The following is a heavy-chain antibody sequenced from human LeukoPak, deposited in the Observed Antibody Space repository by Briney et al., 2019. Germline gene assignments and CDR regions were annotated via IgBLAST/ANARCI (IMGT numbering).Heavy chain of an antibody. D-gene: IGHD3-3*01. CDR3: ARVPGAIGGGYYTAYYYYGMDV. CDR1: GGSFSGYY. J-gene: IGHJ6*02. V-gene: IGHV4-34*01. CDR2: INHSGST. Sequence: PSETLSLTCAVYGGSFSGYYWSWIRQPPGKGLEWIGEINHSGSTNYNPSLKSRVTISVDTSKNQFSLKLSSVTAADTAVYYCARVPGAIGGGYYTAYYYYGMDVWGQGTTVTVSS.